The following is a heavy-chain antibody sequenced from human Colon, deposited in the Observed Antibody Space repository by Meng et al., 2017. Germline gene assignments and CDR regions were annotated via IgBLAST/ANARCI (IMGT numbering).Heavy chain of an antibody. CDR3: ARVPVAHNWFDP. J-gene: IGHJ5*02. D-gene: IGHD5-12*01. Sequence: QGLLVQSGAEVKKPVPSWSVYGTSSASNFTPYGITWVRKAPGQGLEWLGWIAYNGKTNYAQNMQGRVTMTADTSTTTAYMELRSLRSDDTAVYYCARVPVAHNWFDPWGQGTLVTVSS. CDR1: ASNFTPYG. V-gene: IGHV1-18*04. CDR2: IAYNGKT.